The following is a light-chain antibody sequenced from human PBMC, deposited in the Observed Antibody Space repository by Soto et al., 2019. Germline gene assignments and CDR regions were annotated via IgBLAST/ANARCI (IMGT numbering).Light chain of an antibody. CDR1: QGVGRF. CDR3: QQRGGWPLT. V-gene: IGKV3-11*01. J-gene: IGKJ4*01. Sequence: EIVLTQSPATLSLSPGERAALSCRASQGVGRFLAWYQQKPGQAPRLLIYDASNRATGIPARFSGSGSGTDFTLAINNLEPEDFAVYYCQQRGGWPLTFGGGTKVDIK. CDR2: DAS.